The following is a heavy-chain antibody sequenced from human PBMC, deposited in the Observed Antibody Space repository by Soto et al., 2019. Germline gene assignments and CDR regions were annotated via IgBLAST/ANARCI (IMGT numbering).Heavy chain of an antibody. CDR1: GYTFTSYA. CDR3: ARDLGVDCSSTSCPDYGMDV. J-gene: IGHJ6*02. Sequence: ASVKVSCKASGYTFTSYAMHWVRQAPGQRLEWMGWINAGNGNTKYSQKFQGRVTITRDTSASTAYMELSSLGSEDTAVYYCARDLGVDCSSTSCPDYGMDVWGQGTTVTVSS. V-gene: IGHV1-3*01. CDR2: INAGNGNT. D-gene: IGHD2-2*01.